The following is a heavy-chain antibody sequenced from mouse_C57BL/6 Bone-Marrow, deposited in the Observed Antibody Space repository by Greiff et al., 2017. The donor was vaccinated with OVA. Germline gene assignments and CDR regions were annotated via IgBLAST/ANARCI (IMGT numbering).Heavy chain of an antibody. J-gene: IGHJ1*03. D-gene: IGHD3-1*01. Sequence: QVQLQQSGAELVRPGASVKLSCKASGYTFTDYYINWVKQRPGQGLEWIARIYPGSGNTYYNEKFKGKATLTAEKSSSTAYMQLSSLTSEDSAVYFCARSGGLPYWYFDVWGTGTTVTVSS. V-gene: IGHV1-76*01. CDR2: IYPGSGNT. CDR3: ARSGGLPYWYFDV. CDR1: GYTFTDYY.